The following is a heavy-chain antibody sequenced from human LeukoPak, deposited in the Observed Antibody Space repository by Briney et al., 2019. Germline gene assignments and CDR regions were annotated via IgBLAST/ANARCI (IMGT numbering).Heavy chain of an antibody. J-gene: IGHJ6*03. Sequence: ASVKVSCKASGYTFTGYYMHWVRQAPGQGLGWMGWINPNSGGTNYAQKFQGRVTMTTDTSTSTAYMELRSLRSDDTAVYYCARGGGYYDFWSGYYYYYYMDVWGKGTTVTVSS. CDR1: GYTFTGYY. CDR3: ARGGGYYDFWSGYYYYYYMDV. V-gene: IGHV1-2*02. CDR2: INPNSGGT. D-gene: IGHD3-3*01.